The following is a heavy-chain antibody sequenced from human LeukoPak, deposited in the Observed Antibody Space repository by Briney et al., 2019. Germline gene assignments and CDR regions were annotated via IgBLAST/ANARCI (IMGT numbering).Heavy chain of an antibody. CDR2: INPNSGGT. CDR1: GYTFTGYY. CDR3: ARDGIAAAGHFDY. D-gene: IGHD6-13*01. J-gene: IGHJ4*02. Sequence: GASVKVSCKASGYTFTGYYMHWVRQAPGQGLEWMGWINPNSGGTNYAQKFQGWVTMTRDTSITTAYMELSRLRSDDTAVYSCARDGIAAAGHFDYWGQGTLVTVSS. V-gene: IGHV1-2*04.